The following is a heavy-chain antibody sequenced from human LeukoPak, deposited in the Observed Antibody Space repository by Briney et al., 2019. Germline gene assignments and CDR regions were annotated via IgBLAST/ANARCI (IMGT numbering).Heavy chain of an antibody. V-gene: IGHV4-34*01. Sequence: PSETLSVTCAVYGGSFSGYYWSWIRQPPGKGLEWIGEINHSGSTNYNPSLKSRVTISVDTSKNQFSLKLSSVTAADTAVYYCARDLYDFWSGYPYWGQGTLVTVSS. D-gene: IGHD3-3*01. CDR3: ARDLYDFWSGYPY. CDR2: INHSGST. CDR1: GGSFSGYY. J-gene: IGHJ4*02.